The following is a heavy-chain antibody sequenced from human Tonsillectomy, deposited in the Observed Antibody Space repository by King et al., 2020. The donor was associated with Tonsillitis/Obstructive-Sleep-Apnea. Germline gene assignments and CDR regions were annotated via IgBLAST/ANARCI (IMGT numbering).Heavy chain of an antibody. CDR3: AHRGAASDAFDI. V-gene: IGHV2-5*02. Sequence: TLKESGPTLVKPTQTLTLTCTFSGCSLSTSGVSVGWIRQPPGKALEWLTLIYWDDDKRFSPSLKSRLTITKDTSKNQVVLAMTNMDPVDTATYYCAHRGAASDAFDIWGQGTMVTVSS. CDR2: IYWDDDK. J-gene: IGHJ3*02. CDR1: GCSLSTSGVS. D-gene: IGHD2-15*01.